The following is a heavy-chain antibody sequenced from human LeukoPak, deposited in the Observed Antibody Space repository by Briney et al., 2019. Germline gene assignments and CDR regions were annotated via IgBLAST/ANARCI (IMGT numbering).Heavy chain of an antibody. V-gene: IGHV3-53*01. CDR3: ARETGTYYFDY. J-gene: IGHJ4*02. CDR1: GFTVSSNY. CDR2: IYSGGDT. D-gene: IGHD1-1*01. Sequence: VGSLRLSCAASGFTVSSNYMSWVRQAPGKGLEWVSVIYSGGDTYYADSVKGRFTISRDNSKNTLYLQMNSLRAEDTAVYYCARETGTYYFDYWGQGTLVTVSS.